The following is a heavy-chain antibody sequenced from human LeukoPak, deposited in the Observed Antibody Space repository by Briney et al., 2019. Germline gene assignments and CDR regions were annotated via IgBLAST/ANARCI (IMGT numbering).Heavy chain of an antibody. CDR1: GFTFSSYW. CDR2: ISSSSSTI. V-gene: IGHV3-48*01. J-gene: IGHJ4*02. D-gene: IGHD4-17*01. CDR3: ARVFIGDYGDYQFDY. Sequence: GGSLRLSCAASGFTFSSYWMNWVRQAPGKGLEWVSYISSSSSTIYYADSVKGRFTISRDNAKNSLYLQMNSLRAEDTAVYYCARVFIGDYGDYQFDYWGQGTLVTVSS.